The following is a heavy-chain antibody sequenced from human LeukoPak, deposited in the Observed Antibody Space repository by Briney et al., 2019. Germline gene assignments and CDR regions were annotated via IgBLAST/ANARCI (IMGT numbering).Heavy chain of an antibody. J-gene: IGHJ4*02. Sequence: GESLNLPCKCSGYSFTSYSIGWVRQMPGKGLEWMGIIYPGDSDTRYSPSFQGQVTISADKSISTAYLQWSSLKASDTAMYYCARPGHRDGYNYDWGQGTLVTVSS. V-gene: IGHV5-51*01. CDR2: IYPGDSDT. CDR3: ARPGHRDGYNYD. CDR1: GYSFTSYS. D-gene: IGHD5-24*01.